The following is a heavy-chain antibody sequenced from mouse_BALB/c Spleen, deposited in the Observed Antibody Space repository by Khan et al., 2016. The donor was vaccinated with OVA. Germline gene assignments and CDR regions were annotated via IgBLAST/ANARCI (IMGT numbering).Heavy chain of an antibody. V-gene: IGHV9-1*02. J-gene: IGHJ1*01. CDR3: ARGASYWYFDV. CDR1: GYTFTNFG. Sequence: QLQLVQSGPELKKPGETVKISCKASGYTFTNFGMNWVKQAPGKGLKWMGWINTYTGEPTYADDFKGRFAFSLENSARTAYLPINNLKNEDMATYFCARGASYWYFDVWGAGTTVTVSS. CDR2: INTYTGEP.